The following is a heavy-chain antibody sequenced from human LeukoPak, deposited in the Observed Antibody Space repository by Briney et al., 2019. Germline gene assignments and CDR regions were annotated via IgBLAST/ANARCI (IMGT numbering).Heavy chain of an antibody. CDR3: ARGIKYSSGYYYGMDV. V-gene: IGHV3-53*04. CDR2: IYSGGST. J-gene: IGHJ6*02. CDR1: GFTVSSNY. D-gene: IGHD6-19*01. Sequence: GGSLRLSCAASGFTVSSNYMSWVRQAPGEGLEWGSVIYSGGSTYYADSVKGRFTISRHNSKTPLYLQMNSLRAEDTAVYYCARGIKYSSGYYYGMDVWGQGTTVTVSS.